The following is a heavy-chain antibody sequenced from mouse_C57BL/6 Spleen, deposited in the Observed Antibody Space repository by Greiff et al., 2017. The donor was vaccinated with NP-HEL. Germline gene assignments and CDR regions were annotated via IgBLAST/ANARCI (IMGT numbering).Heavy chain of an antibody. J-gene: IGHJ3*01. CDR3: ARGGYTMGTTGRFAY. CDR1: EYEFPSHD. V-gene: IGHV5-2*01. D-gene: IGHD2-14*01. CDR2: INSDGGST. Sequence: EVQGVESGGGLVQPGESLKLSCESNEYEFPSHDMSWVRKTPEKRLELVAAINSDGGSTYYPDTMERRFIISRDNTKKTLYLQMSSLWSEDTALYYCARGGYTMGTTGRFAYWGEGTLVTVSA.